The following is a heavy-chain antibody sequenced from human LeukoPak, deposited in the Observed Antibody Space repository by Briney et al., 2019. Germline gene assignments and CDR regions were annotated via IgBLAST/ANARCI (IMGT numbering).Heavy chain of an antibody. CDR3: ARGGVGLAVAAYFDF. V-gene: IGHV3-NL1*01. D-gene: IGHD6-19*01. CDR1: GFTFSTYG. J-gene: IGHJ4*02. Sequence: PGGSLRLSCAASGFTFSTYGMHWVRQAPGKGLEWVSAISVSGNTYHADSVKGRFTISRDSSKNTLYLQMNSLRSEDTAVYFCARGGVGLAVAAYFDFWGQGTLVTVSS. CDR2: ISVSGNT.